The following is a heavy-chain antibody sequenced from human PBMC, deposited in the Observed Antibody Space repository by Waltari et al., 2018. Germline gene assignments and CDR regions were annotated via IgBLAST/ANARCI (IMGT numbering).Heavy chain of an antibody. CDR3: ARGKRDTAILES. J-gene: IGHJ5*02. CDR1: GGSFSGYY. CDR2: INHSGST. V-gene: IGHV4-34*01. D-gene: IGHD5-18*01. Sequence: QVPLQQWGAGLLKPSETLSITCAVYGGSFSGYYWSWIRQPPGKGLELIGEINHSGSTNYNPSLKSRVTISVDTSKNQFSLKLSSVTAADTAVYYCARGKRDTAILESWGQGTLVTVSS.